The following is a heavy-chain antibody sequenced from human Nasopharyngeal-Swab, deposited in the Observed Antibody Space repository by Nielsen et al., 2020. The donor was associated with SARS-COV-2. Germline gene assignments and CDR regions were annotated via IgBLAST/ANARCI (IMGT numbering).Heavy chain of an antibody. CDR2: IYSGGST. CDR3: ASSIVVVVAALDAFDI. D-gene: IGHD2-15*01. Sequence: GESLKISCAASGFTVSSNYKSWVRQAPGKGLEWVSVIYSGGSTYYADSVKGRFTISRDNSKNTLYLQMNSLRAEDTAVYYCASSIVVVVAALDAFDIWGQGTMVTVSS. V-gene: IGHV3-66*01. J-gene: IGHJ3*02. CDR1: GFTVSSNY.